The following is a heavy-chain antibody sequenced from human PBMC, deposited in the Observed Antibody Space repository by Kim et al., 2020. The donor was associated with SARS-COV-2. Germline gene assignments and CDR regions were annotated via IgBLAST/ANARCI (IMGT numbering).Heavy chain of an antibody. Sequence: TNYAQKLQGRVTMTTDTSTSTAYMELRSLRSDDTAVYYCARGWLPGGFDYWGQGTLVTVSS. V-gene: IGHV1-18*01. D-gene: IGHD5-12*01. CDR2: T. J-gene: IGHJ4*02. CDR3: ARGWLPGGFDY.